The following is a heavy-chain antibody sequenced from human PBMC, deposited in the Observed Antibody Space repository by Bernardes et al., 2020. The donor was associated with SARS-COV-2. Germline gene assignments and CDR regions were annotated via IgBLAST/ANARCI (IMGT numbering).Heavy chain of an antibody. CDR2: IYPADSDI. CDR3: ARRVLPDSSGSLGAADY. J-gene: IGHJ4*02. D-gene: IGHD3-22*01. Sequence: GESLKISCKASGYSFSSHWIGWVRQTPGKGLEWMGMIYPADSDIRYTPSFRSLVTMSVDKSVSTAYLQWGSLKASDSAIYFCARRVLPDSSGSLGAADYWGQGTLITVSS. CDR1: GYSFSSHW. V-gene: IGHV5-51*01.